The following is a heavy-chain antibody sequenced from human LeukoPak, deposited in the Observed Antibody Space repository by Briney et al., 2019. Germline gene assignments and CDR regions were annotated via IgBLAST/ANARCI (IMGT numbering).Heavy chain of an antibody. CDR3: ARAGVGGPPMVRGVMAYNEFYYYYYMDV. CDR2: IIPIFGTA. D-gene: IGHD3-10*01. Sequence: ASVKVSCKASGGTFSSYAISWVRQAPGQGLEWMGGIIPIFGTANYAQKFQGRVTITADGSTSTAYMELSSLRSEDTAVYYCARAGVGGPPMVRGVMAYNEFYYYYYMDVWGKGTTVTVSS. V-gene: IGHV1-69*13. CDR1: GGTFSSYA. J-gene: IGHJ6*03.